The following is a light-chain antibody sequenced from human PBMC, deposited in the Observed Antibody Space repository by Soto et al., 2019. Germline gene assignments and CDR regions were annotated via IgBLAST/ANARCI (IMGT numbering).Light chain of an antibody. V-gene: IGKV1D-12*01. Sequence: DIQMTQSPSSLSASVGDRVTIICEASQGISRSLAWYQQKPGKAPKLLIYAASSLQSGVPSRFSGSGFGTDFTLTISSLQPEDSAIYYCQQADTCPITFGQGTRLEIK. CDR3: QQADTCPIT. CDR2: AAS. J-gene: IGKJ5*01. CDR1: QGISRS.